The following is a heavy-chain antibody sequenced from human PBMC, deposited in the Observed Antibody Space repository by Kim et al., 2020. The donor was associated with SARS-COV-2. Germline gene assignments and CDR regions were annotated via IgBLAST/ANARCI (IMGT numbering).Heavy chain of an antibody. CDR2: ISWNSGSI. Sequence: GGSLRLSCAASGFTFDDYAMHWVRQAPGKGLEWVSGISWNSGSIGYADSVKGRFTISRDNAKNSLYLQMNSLRAEDTALYYCAKDIVRGWGAFDIWGQGTMVTVSS. CDR1: GFTFDDYA. V-gene: IGHV3-9*01. CDR3: AKDIVRGWGAFDI. D-gene: IGHD6-6*01. J-gene: IGHJ3*02.